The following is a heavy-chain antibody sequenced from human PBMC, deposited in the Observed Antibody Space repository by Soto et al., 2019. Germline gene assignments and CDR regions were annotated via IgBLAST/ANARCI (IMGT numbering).Heavy chain of an antibody. V-gene: IGHV1-24*01. Sequence: ASVKVSCKVSGYTLTELSMHWVRQAPGKGLEWMGGFDPEDGETIYAQKFQGRVTMTEDTSTDTAYMELSSLRSEDTAVYYCATGQQRNYYYYYGMDVWGQGTTVTVSS. CDR3: ATGQQRNYYYYYGMDV. CDR1: GYTLTELS. CDR2: FDPEDGET. D-gene: IGHD6-13*01. J-gene: IGHJ6*02.